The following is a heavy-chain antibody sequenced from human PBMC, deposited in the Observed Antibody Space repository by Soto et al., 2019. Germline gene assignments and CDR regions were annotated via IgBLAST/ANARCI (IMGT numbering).Heavy chain of an antibody. D-gene: IGHD6-13*01. CDR1: GFTFSSYG. CDR3: AKDRRYSSSWYDYYYYGMDV. J-gene: IGHJ6*02. V-gene: IGHV3-30*18. Sequence: LRLSCAASGFTFSSYGMHWVRQAPGKGLEWVAVISYDGSNKYYADSVKGRFTISRDNSKNTLYLQMNSLRAEDTAVYYCAKDRRYSSSWYDYYYYGMDVWGQGTTVTVSS. CDR2: ISYDGSNK.